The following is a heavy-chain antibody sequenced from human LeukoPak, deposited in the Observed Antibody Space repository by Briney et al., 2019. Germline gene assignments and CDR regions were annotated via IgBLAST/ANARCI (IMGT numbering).Heavy chain of an antibody. V-gene: IGHV1-69*13. CDR1: GGTFSSYA. Sequence: ALVKVSCKASGGTFSSYAISWVRQAPGQGLEWMGGIIPIFGTANYAQKFQGRVTITADESTSTAYMELSSLRSEDTAVYYCARSWGSLIDYFDYWGQGTLVTVSS. D-gene: IGHD3-16*02. CDR3: ARSWGSLIDYFDY. CDR2: IIPIFGTA. J-gene: IGHJ4*02.